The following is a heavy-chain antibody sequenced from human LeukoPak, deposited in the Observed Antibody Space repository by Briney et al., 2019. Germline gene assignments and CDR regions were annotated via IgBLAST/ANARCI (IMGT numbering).Heavy chain of an antibody. CDR3: ARLPERTYYFDY. Sequence: SETLSLTCTVSGGSISSSSYYWGWIRQPPGKGLEWIGSIYYSGSTYYNPSLKSRVTISVDTSKNQFSPKLSSVTAADTAVYYCARLPERTYYFDYWGQGTLVTVSS. CDR2: IYYSGST. D-gene: IGHD1-14*01. CDR1: GGSISSSSYY. V-gene: IGHV4-39*01. J-gene: IGHJ4*02.